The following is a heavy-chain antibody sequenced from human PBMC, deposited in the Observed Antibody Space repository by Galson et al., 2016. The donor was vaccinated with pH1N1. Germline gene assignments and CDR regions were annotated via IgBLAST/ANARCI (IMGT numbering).Heavy chain of an antibody. J-gene: IGHJ4*02. CDR1: GTSISSGSYY. CDR3: ARDRSPARLYY. V-gene: IGHV4-61*09. D-gene: IGHD2-2*01. Sequence: TLSLTCTVSGTSISSGSYYWSWIRQPAGKGLEWIGHIHTSGSTNYNPSLKSRVTISVGTSKNQFSLKVSSVTAADTAVYYCARDRSPARLYYWGQGTLVTVSS. CDR2: IHTSGST.